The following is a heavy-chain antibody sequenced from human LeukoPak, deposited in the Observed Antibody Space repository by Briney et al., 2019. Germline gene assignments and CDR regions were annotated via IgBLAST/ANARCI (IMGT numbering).Heavy chain of an antibody. Sequence: SETLSLTCTVSGGSISSYYWSWIRQPPGKGLEWIGYIYYSGSTNYNPSLKSRVTISVDTSKNQFSLKLSSVTAADTAVYYCAREPSIAAGPDYWGQGTLVTVSS. CDR3: AREPSIAAGPDY. CDR2: IYYSGST. CDR1: GGSISSYY. V-gene: IGHV4-59*01. J-gene: IGHJ4*02. D-gene: IGHD6-6*01.